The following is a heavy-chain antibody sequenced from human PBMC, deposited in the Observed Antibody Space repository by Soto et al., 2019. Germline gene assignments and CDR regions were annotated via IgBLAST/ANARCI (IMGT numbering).Heavy chain of an antibody. CDR2: IKQDGSEK. CDR3: ARDGNYYPYMDV. V-gene: IGHV3-7*01. J-gene: IGHJ6*03. CDR1: EFTFSMYG. Sequence: GSPGLSCAPPEFTFSMYGLSGVRQAPGKGLEWVANIKQDGSEKYYVDSVKGRFTISRDNAKNSLYLQMNSLRAEDTAVYYCARDGNYYPYMDVWGKGT.